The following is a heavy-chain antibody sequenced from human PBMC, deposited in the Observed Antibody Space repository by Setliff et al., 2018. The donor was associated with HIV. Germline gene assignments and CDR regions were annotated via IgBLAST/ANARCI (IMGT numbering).Heavy chain of an antibody. J-gene: IGHJ3*02. V-gene: IGHV1-2*06. CDR3: AREVPGFDAFDI. CDR2: INPNNGGT. Sequence: EASVKVSCKASGYSFTGYYLDWVRQAPGQGLEWMGRINPNNGGTNYAQNFQGRVTMTRDTSISTAYMEVTRLRSDDAAVYFCAREVPGFDAFDIWGPGTMVTVSS. D-gene: IGHD6-19*01. CDR1: GYSFTGYY.